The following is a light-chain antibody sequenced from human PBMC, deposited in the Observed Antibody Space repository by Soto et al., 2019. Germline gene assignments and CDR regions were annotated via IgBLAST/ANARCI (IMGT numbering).Light chain of an antibody. CDR2: DAS. CDR3: QQYDNPWT. Sequence: DIQMTQSPSSLSASVGDRVTITCQASQDISNYLNWYQQKPGKAPKLLIYDASNLETGVPSRFSGSGSGTDFTFTISSLPPEDIATYYCQQYDNPWTFGQGTKVEIK. V-gene: IGKV1-33*01. J-gene: IGKJ1*01. CDR1: QDISNY.